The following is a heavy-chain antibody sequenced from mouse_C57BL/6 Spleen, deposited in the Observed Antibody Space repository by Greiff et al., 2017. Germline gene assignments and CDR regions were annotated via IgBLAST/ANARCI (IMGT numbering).Heavy chain of an antibody. J-gene: IGHJ2*01. CDR1: GYAFSSYW. Sequence: VKLVESGAELVKPGASVKISCKASGYAFSSYWMNWVKQRPGKGLEWIGQIYPGDGDTNYNGKFKGKATLTADKSSSTAYMQLSSLTSEDSAVYFCARQSYDYGDYWGQGTTLTVSS. CDR2: IYPGDGDT. CDR3: ARQSYDYGDY. V-gene: IGHV1-80*01. D-gene: IGHD2-4*01.